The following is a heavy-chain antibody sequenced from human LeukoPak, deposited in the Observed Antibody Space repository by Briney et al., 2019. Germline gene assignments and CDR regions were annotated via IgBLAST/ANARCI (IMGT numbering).Heavy chain of an antibody. CDR1: GFTFSNFG. CDR3: AKLGYCTGTSCYDDSYYYMDV. CDR2: IWYDGSNK. Sequence: GRSLTLSCVASGFTFSNFGMRWVRQAPGKGLEWVALIWYDGSNKYYADSVKGRFTISRDSSKNTLYLQMNSLRAEDTAVYYCAKLGYCTGTSCYDDSYYYMDVWGKGTPVTVSS. V-gene: IGHV3-33*06. D-gene: IGHD2-2*01. J-gene: IGHJ6*03.